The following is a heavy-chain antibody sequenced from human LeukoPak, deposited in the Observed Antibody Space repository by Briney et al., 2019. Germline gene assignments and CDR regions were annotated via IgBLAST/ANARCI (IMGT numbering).Heavy chain of an antibody. J-gene: IGHJ4*02. D-gene: IGHD5-18*01. CDR2: MSPDGDKK. Sequence: PGGSLRLSCAASGFTFSDYNMHWVRQAPGKGLDWVALMSPDGDKKYYADSVKGRFTISRDNSKNTVDLQLNSLRAEDTAVYYCARDGAYSYGYGFDYWGQGTLVTVSS. V-gene: IGHV3-30-3*01. CDR1: GFTFSDYN. CDR3: ARDGAYSYGYGFDY.